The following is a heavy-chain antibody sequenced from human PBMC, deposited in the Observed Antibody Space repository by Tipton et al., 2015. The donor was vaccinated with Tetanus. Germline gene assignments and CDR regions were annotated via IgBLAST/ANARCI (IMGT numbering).Heavy chain of an antibody. D-gene: IGHD1-26*01. J-gene: IGHJ4*02. CDR3: ARDQARGARGWNYFDF. V-gene: IGHV4-31*03. Sequence: TLSLTCSVSGVSISGGRYYWSWIRQRPGKGLEWIGDIYSSGSTYTDPSLKGRVTISVDTSKNQFSLWVNSVTAADTAVYYCARDQARGARGWNYFDFWGLGTLVTVSS. CDR2: IYSSGST. CDR1: GVSISGGRYY.